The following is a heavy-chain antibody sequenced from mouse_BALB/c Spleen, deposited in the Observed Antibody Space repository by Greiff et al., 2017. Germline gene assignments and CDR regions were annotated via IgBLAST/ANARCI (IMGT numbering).Heavy chain of an antibody. J-gene: IGHJ4*01. Sequence: EVQLQESGAGLVKPGASLKLSCAASGYTFTSYSMSWVRQTPGKRLEWVATISSGGSYTYYPESVKGRFTISRDNSKNTLYLQMSSLTSEDTAMYYCTRADLGYAMDYWGQGTSVTVSS. CDR2: ISSGGSYT. CDR1: GYTFTSYS. CDR3: TRADLGYAMDY. V-gene: IGHV5-6-4*01.